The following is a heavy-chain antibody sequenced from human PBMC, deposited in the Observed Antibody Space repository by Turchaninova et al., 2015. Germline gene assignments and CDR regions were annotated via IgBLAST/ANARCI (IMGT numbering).Heavy chain of an antibody. CDR1: GFTFTSYP. Sequence: EVQLVESGGGLVKPGGSLGLSCAASGFTFTSYPMNWVRQAPGKGLEWVSTISGRGGYIDYADSVKGRFTVSRDNAKNSHYLLMNSLRVEDTAVYYCARDKIFGSGSRYAMDVWGQGTTVTVSS. CDR2: ISGRGGYI. V-gene: IGHV3-21*01. J-gene: IGHJ6*02. CDR3: ARDKIFGSGSRYAMDV. D-gene: IGHD3-10*01.